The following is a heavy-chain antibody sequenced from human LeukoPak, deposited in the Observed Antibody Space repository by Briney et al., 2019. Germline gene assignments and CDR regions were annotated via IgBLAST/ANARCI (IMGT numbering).Heavy chain of an antibody. CDR3: ARDSGVYVAFDY. V-gene: IGHV3-9*01. CDR2: ISWNSGSI. Sequence: PGGSLRLSCAASGFTFDDYAMHWVRQAPGKGLEWVSGISWNSGSIGYADSVKGRFTISRDNAKISLYLQMNSLRAEDTAVYYCARDSGVYVAFDYWGQGTLVTVSS. J-gene: IGHJ4*02. CDR1: GFTFDDYA. D-gene: IGHD2-8*01.